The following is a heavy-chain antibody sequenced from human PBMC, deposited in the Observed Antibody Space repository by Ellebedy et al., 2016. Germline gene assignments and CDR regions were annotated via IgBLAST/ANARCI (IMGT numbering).Heavy chain of an antibody. D-gene: IGHD1-14*01. CDR3: ARVTRTRTFDF. V-gene: IGHV2-26*01. CDR2: LFSDDEK. J-gene: IGHJ4*02. CDR1: GFSLSNIRMG. Sequence: SGPTLVKPTETLTLTCTVSGFSLSNIRMGVGWIRQPPGKALEYLAHLFSDDEKSYNTPLQSRLTISKDTSKSQVVLTLTNVDPVDTATYYCARVTRTRTFDFWGQGTLVTVSS.